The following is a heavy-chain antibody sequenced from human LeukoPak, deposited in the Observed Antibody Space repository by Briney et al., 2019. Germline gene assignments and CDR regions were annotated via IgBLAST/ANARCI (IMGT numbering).Heavy chain of an antibody. CDR1: GYTFTSYG. Sequence: ASVKVSCKASGYTFTSYGISWVRQAPGQGREWMGWISAYNGNTNYAQKLQGRVIMTTDTSTSTAYMELRSLRSDDTAVYYCARDFRHRYYYDNSGYYWFDPWGQGTLVTVSS. CDR3: ARDFRHRYYYDNSGYYWFDP. V-gene: IGHV1-18*01. CDR2: ISAYNGNT. D-gene: IGHD3-22*01. J-gene: IGHJ5*02.